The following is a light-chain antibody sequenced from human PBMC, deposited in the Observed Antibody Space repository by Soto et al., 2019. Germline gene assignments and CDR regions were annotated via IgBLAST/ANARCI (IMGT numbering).Light chain of an antibody. Sequence: IVYTQSPATLSLSPGERAALSCRASQSVSSWLAWYQQKPGQAPRLLIYGASSLATGVPDRFSGSGSGADFTLTITSLQSEDFAVYYCQQYYSWPFTFGQGTKVDI. CDR1: QSVSSW. CDR2: GAS. J-gene: IGKJ1*01. CDR3: QQYYSWPFT. V-gene: IGKV3-15*01.